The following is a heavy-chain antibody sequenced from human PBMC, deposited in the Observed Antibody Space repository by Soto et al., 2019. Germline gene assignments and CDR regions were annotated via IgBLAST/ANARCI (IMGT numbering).Heavy chain of an antibody. CDR1: GGTFSSYT. V-gene: IGHV1-69*02. J-gene: IGHJ4*02. D-gene: IGHD2-2*01. Sequence: QVQLVQSGAEVKKPGSSVKVSCKASGGTFSSYTISWVRQAPGQGLEWMGRIIPILGIANYAQKFQGRVTVTADKSTSTAYMELSSLRSEDTAVYYCARGVTSCCYADWGQGTLVTVSS. CDR3: ARGVTSCCYAD. CDR2: IIPILGIA.